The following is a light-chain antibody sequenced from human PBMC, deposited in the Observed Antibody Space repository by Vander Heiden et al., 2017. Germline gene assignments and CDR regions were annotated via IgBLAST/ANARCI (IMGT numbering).Light chain of an antibody. Sequence: QSVLTQPPSVSGAPGPRATIPCTSSSCNIGGGYDVHWYQQLPGTAPKLLIYGNSNRPSGVPDRFSGSKSGTSASLAITGLQAEDEADYYCQSYDSSMSGYVFGTGTKVTVL. CDR3: QSYDSSMSGYV. CDR2: GNS. J-gene: IGLJ1*01. V-gene: IGLV1-40*01. CDR1: SCNIGGGYD.